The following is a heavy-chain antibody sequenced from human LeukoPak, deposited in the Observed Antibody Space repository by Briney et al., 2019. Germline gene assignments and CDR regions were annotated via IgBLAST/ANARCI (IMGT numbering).Heavy chain of an antibody. Sequence: PGGSLRLSCAASGFTVNTNYLSWVRQAPGKGLEWVSVIYSGGSTYYADSLKDRFTISRDNPKNTLYLQMNSLRAEDTAVYYCARGGVIGYFDYWGQGTLVTVSS. V-gene: IGHV3-66*01. J-gene: IGHJ4*02. CDR1: GFTVNTNY. CDR2: IYSGGST. CDR3: ARGGVIGYFDY. D-gene: IGHD3-16*02.